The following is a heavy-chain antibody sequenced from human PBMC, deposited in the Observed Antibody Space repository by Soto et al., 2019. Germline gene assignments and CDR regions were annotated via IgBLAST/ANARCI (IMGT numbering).Heavy chain of an antibody. V-gene: IGHV3-23*01. CDR2: NTGRSGES. CDR1: GFPSRYFV. Sequence: GGSLRLSCVAAGFPSRYFVMYWVSQAPGKGLEWVSANTGRSGESFHADSVKGRFTISRDRSKNTLFLQINSLRVEDTAVYYCAKGSGASRPYHFYYWGQGTPVTFSS. D-gene: IGHD2-2*01. J-gene: IGHJ4*02. CDR3: AKGSGASRPYHFYY.